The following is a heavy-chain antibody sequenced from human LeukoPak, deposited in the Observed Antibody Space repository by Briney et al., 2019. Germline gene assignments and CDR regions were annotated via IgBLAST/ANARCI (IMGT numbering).Heavy chain of an antibody. V-gene: IGHV3-7*01. CDR2: IKQDGSEK. J-gene: IGHJ4*02. D-gene: IGHD3-3*01. CDR3: ARGNYDFWSGYYLDY. CDR1: GFTFSSYW. Sequence: PGGSLRLSCAASGFTFSSYWMSWVRQAPGKGLEWVANIKQDGSEKYYEDSVKGRFTISRDNAKNSLYLQMNSLRAEDTAVYYCARGNYDFWSGYYLDYWGQGTLVTVSS.